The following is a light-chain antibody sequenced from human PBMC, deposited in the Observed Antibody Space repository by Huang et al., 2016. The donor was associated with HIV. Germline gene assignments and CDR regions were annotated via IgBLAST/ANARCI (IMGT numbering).Light chain of an antibody. J-gene: IGKJ4*01. V-gene: IGKV3-15*01. CDR1: QSISSN. CDR3: QHYNNWPPLT. Sequence: EIVMTQSPATLSVSPGERTTLSCRASQSISSNLAWYQQKPGQAPRLLIYGASPRATGVPDRFSGSGSGTEFTLTISSLQSEDFAIYYCQHYNNWPPLTFGGGTKVEIK. CDR2: GAS.